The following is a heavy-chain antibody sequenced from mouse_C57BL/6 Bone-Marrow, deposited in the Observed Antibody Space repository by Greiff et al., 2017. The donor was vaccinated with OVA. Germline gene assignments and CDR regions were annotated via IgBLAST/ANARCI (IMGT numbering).Heavy chain of an antibody. CDR3: ASRDSSGYPAWFAY. J-gene: IGHJ3*01. V-gene: IGHV1-59*01. D-gene: IGHD3-2*02. CDR2: IDPSDSYT. CDR1: GYTFTSYW. Sequence: VQLQQPGAELVRPGTSVKLSCKASGYTFTSYWMHWVKQRPGQGLEWIGVIDPSDSYTNYNQKFKGKATLTVDTSSSTAYMQLSSLTSEDSAVYYCASRDSSGYPAWFAYWGQGTLVTVSA.